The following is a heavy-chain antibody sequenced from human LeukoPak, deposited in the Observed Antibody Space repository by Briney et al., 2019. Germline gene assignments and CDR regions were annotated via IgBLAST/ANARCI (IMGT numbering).Heavy chain of an antibody. CDR1: GFTFSNDV. CDR3: SKWKAIVLVPAARSPIDY. CDR2: ISGIGVTT. Sequence: GGSLRLSCAASGFTFSNDVMSWGRQAPGKGLECVSAISGIGVTTYYADSVKCRFTISIDNSKHTLYLQMNSLRAEDTAVYYCSKWKAIVLVPAARSPIDYWGQGTLVTVSS. J-gene: IGHJ4*02. V-gene: IGHV3-23*01. D-gene: IGHD2-2*01.